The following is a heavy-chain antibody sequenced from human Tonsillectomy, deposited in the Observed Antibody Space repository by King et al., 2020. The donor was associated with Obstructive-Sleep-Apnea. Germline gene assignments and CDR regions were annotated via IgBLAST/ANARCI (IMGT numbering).Heavy chain of an antibody. CDR2: IRDDGSNE. CDR3: AKDNSNWSFDY. J-gene: IGHJ4*02. CDR1: GFTFSSSG. D-gene: IGHD6-13*01. Sequence: VQLVESGGVVVQPGGSLRLSCAASGFTFSSSGMHWVCQAPGKGLEGVTFIRDDGSNEYYADSVKGRCSSSRDNSKNTLFLQMNSLRTEDTAVYYCAKDNSNWSFDYWGQGILVTVSS. V-gene: IGHV3-30*02.